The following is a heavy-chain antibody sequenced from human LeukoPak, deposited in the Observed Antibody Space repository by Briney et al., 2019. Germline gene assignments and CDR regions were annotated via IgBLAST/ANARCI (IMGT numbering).Heavy chain of an antibody. CDR3: ASGPTLGTTHPYFDY. Sequence: GASVKVSCKESGYTFIGYYIHWLRQALGQGLEWMGWINPSNGGTNYAQRFQGRVAMTRDTSISTAYMEMSRLTFDDTAVYYCASGPTLGTTHPYFDYWGQGTLVTVSS. V-gene: IGHV1-2*02. CDR2: INPSNGGT. D-gene: IGHD1-1*01. CDR1: GYTFIGYY. J-gene: IGHJ4*02.